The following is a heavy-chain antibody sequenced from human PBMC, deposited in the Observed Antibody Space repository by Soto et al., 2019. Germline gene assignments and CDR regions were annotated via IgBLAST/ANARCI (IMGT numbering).Heavy chain of an antibody. V-gene: IGHV3-30*18. Sequence: GGSLRLSCAASGFTFSSYGMHWVRQAPGKGLEWVAVISYDGSNKYYADSVKGRFTISRDNSKNTLYLQMNSLRAEDTAVYYCAKDFRVRGAFDIWGQGTMVTVSS. CDR2: ISYDGSNK. CDR3: AKDFRVRGAFDI. CDR1: GFTFSSYG. D-gene: IGHD3-22*01. J-gene: IGHJ3*02.